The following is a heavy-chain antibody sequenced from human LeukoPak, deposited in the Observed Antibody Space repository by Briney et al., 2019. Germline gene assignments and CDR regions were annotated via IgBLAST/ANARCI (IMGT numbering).Heavy chain of an antibody. J-gene: IGHJ4*02. V-gene: IGHV3-53*01. D-gene: IGHD3-10*01. CDR1: GFTFSNYG. Sequence: GGSLRLSCAASGFTFSNYGMNWVRQAPGKGLEWVSVIYSGGSTYYADSVKGRFTISRDNSKNTLYLQMNSLRAEDTAVYYCAREGSYGEVDYWGQGTLVTVSS. CDR2: IYSGGST. CDR3: AREGSYGEVDY.